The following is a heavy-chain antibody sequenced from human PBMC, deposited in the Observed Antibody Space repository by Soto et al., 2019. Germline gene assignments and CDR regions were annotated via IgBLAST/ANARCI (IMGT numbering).Heavy chain of an antibody. CDR1: GGSISSYY. D-gene: IGHD3-10*01. CDR3: AREGLLWFGETSGVGWFDP. CDR2: IYTSGSA. V-gene: IGHV4-4*07. Sequence: SETLSLTCTVSGGSISSYYWSWIRQPAGKGLEWIGRIYTSGSANYNPSLKSRVTMSVDTSKNQFSLKLSSVTAADTAVYYCAREGLLWFGETSGVGWFDPWGQGTPVTVSS. J-gene: IGHJ5*02.